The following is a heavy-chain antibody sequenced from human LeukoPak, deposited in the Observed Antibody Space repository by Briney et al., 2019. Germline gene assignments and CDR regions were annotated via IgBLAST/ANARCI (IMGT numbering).Heavy chain of an antibody. CDR2: INHSGST. CDR3: ARHCSGGSCYSYYYYYYMDV. V-gene: IGHV4-34*01. Sequence: SETLSLTCAVYGGSFSGYYWSWIRQPPGKGLEWIGEINHSGSTNYNPSLKSRVTISVDTSKNQFSLKLSSVTAADTAVYCCARHCSGGSCYSYYYYYYMDVWGKGTTVTISS. CDR1: GGSFSGYY. D-gene: IGHD2-15*01. J-gene: IGHJ6*03.